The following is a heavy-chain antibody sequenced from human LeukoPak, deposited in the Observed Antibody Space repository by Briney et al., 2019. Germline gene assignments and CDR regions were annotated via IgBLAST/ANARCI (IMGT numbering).Heavy chain of an antibody. J-gene: IGHJ4*02. CDR1: GGTFSSYA. D-gene: IGHD2-2*02. V-gene: IGHV1-69*05. CDR2: IIPIFGTA. Sequence: SVKVSCKASGGTFSSYAISWVRQAPGQGLEWMGGIIPIFGTANYAQKFQGRVTITTDESTSTAYMELSSLRSEDTAVYYCASLYCSSTSCYTGPFDYWGQGTLVTVSS. CDR3: ASLYCSSTSCYTGPFDY.